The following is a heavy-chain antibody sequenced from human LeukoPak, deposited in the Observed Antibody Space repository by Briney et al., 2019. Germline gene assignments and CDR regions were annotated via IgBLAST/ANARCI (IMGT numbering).Heavy chain of an antibody. CDR3: AKGGGTGYSSSWFSN. CDR2: IKQDGSEK. D-gene: IGHD6-13*01. J-gene: IGHJ4*02. CDR1: GFTFSNYW. Sequence: GGSLRLSCAASGFTFSNYWMSWVRQAPGKGLEWVANIKQDGSEKYYVDSVKGRFTISRDNAKNSLDLHMNSLRAEDTAVYYCAKGGGTGYSSSWFSNWGQGTLVTVSS. V-gene: IGHV3-7*01.